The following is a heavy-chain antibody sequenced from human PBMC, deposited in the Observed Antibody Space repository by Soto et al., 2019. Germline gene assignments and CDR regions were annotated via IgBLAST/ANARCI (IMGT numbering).Heavy chain of an antibody. D-gene: IGHD6-19*01. J-gene: IGHJ4*02. CDR3: ARTSPVAGGFDY. CDR1: GGSISGYY. CDR2: IYYST. Sequence: QVQLQESGPGLVKPSETLSLTCTVSGGSISGYYWSWIRQPPGKGLEWIGYIYYSTNYNPSLKSRGTIAVDTSKTHLSLNLTPVTAADTAVYYCARTSPVAGGFDYWGQGTLVTVSS. V-gene: IGHV4-59*01.